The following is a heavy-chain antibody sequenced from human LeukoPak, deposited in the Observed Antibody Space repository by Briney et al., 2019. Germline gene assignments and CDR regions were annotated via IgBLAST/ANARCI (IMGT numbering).Heavy chain of an antibody. CDR3: ASRKLGNDY. CDR2: IYCTGT. V-gene: IGHV4-59*02. CDR1: GGSVTDYY. D-gene: IGHD7-27*01. Sequence: PSETLSLTCTVSGGSVTDYYWSWIRQSPGKGLEWIGYIYCTGTSYNPSLKSRVTISADTSKNQFSLKLISVTAADTAVYYCASRKLGNDYWGQGTLVTVSS. J-gene: IGHJ4*02.